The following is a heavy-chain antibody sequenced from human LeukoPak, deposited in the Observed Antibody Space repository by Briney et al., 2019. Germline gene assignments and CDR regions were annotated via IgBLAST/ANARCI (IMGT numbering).Heavy chain of an antibody. CDR2: IYPGDSDT. Sequence: GESLKISCKGSGYSFTSYWIGWVRQMPGKGLEWMGIIYPGDSDTRYSPSFQGQVTISADKSTSTAYLQWSSLKASDTAMYYCARHQTTVTFGFDYWGQGTLVTVSS. D-gene: IGHD4-17*01. V-gene: IGHV5-51*01. J-gene: IGHJ4*02. CDR1: GYSFTSYW. CDR3: ARHQTTVTFGFDY.